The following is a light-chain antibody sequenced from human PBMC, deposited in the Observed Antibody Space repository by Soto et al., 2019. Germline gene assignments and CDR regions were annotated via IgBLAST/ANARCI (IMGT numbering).Light chain of an antibody. Sequence: EIVLTQSPGTLSLSSGERATLSCRASQSVRSNYLAWYQQKLDQAPRLLIYGASSRATGIPDRFGGSGSGTDFTLTISRLEPEDFAVYYCQQYASSPLTFGGGTKVEIK. CDR2: GAS. CDR1: QSVRSNY. V-gene: IGKV3-20*01. J-gene: IGKJ4*01. CDR3: QQYASSPLT.